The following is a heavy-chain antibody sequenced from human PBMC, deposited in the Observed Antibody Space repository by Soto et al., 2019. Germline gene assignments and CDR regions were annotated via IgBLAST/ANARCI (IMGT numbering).Heavy chain of an antibody. Sequence: PSENPSLTCPVSGDSITRSTCHWGWVRQPTWKGLEWIASIKYSGTTFYNPSLKSRVTLSVDTSKNQFALKLSSVTAAETAVYYCARHGITGSYYDAFDIWGQGTMVTVSS. CDR2: IKYSGTT. V-gene: IGHV4-39*01. CDR3: ARHGITGSYYDAFDI. D-gene: IGHD1-26*01. J-gene: IGHJ3*02. CDR1: GDSITRSTCH.